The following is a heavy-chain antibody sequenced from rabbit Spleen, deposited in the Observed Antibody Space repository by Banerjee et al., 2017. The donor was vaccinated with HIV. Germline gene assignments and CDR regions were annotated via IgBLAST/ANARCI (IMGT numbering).Heavy chain of an antibody. V-gene: IGHV1S40*01. CDR1: GFSFSSSYY. CDR3: ARGSAAMTMIIIGFYLNL. Sequence: QSLEESGGDLVKPEGSLTLTCTASGFSFSSSYYMCWVRQAPGKGLEFIACIYADRSGSTYYANWAKGRFTISRTSSTTVTLEMTSLTAADTATYFCARGSAAMTMIIIGFYLNLLGQGTLVTVS. D-gene: IGHD2-1*01. J-gene: IGHJ4*01. CDR2: IYADRSGST.